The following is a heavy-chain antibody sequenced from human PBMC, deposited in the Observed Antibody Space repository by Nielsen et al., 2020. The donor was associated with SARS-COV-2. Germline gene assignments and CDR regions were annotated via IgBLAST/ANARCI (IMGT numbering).Heavy chain of an antibody. CDR2: ISAGGDTA. J-gene: IGHJ4*02. CDR1: GFSFSTYA. V-gene: IGHV3-23*01. Sequence: GESLKIPCAASGFSFSTYAMSWVRQAPGKGLEWVSIISAGGDTAYYGDPVKGRFTISRDNSKNTLYLQMNKLRVDDTAMYYCARDGSGWYIGYWGQGTLVTVSS. D-gene: IGHD6-19*01. CDR3: ARDGSGWYIGY.